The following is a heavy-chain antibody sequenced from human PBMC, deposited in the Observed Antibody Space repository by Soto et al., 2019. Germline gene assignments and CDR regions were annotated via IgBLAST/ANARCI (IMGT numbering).Heavy chain of an antibody. D-gene: IGHD1-26*01. J-gene: IGHJ4*02. V-gene: IGHV3-33*01. CDR1: GFTFSSYS. CDR2: LWYDGSQR. CDR3: ARDSGIGGSFDY. Sequence: GGSLRFSCAASGFTFSSYSMHWVRQAPGKGLEWVAVLWYDGSQRYYGDSVKGRFTISRDSSKNILYLQMNSLRAEDTALYYCARDSGIGGSFDYWGQGTLVTVYS.